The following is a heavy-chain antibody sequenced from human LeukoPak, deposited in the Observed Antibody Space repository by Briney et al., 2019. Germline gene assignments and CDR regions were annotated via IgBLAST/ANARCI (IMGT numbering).Heavy chain of an antibody. CDR1: EFTFSSYN. J-gene: IGHJ4*02. D-gene: IGHD3-3*01. CDR2: TSSSTYI. V-gene: IGHV3-21*01. Sequence: GGSLRLSCAASEFTFSSYNMNWVRQAPGKGLEWVSSTSSSTYIYYADSVKGRFTISRDNAKNSLYLQMNSLRAEDTAVYYCAREIFWSGYYSNLHFDYWGQGTLVTVSS. CDR3: AREIFWSGYYSNLHFDY.